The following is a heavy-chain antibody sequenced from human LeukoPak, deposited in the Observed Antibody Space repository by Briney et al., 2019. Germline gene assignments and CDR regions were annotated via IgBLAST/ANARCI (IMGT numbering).Heavy chain of an antibody. CDR3: ARVSYYDSSGYSGFDY. J-gene: IGHJ4*02. CDR2: IYYSGST. CDR1: GGSISSGDYY. D-gene: IGHD3-22*01. V-gene: IGHV4-30-4*08. Sequence: PSQTLSLTCTGSGGSISSGDYYWSWIRQPPGKCLEWIGYIYYSGSTYYNPSLKSRVTISVDTSKNQFSLKLSSVTAADTAVYYCARVSYYDSSGYSGFDYWGQGTLVTVSS.